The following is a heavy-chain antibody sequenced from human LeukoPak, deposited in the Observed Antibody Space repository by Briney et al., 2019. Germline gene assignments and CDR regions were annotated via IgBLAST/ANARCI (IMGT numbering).Heavy chain of an antibody. D-gene: IGHD4/OR15-4a*01. CDR2: ITSSGTTT. J-gene: IGHJ4*02. V-gene: IGHV3-11*01. Sequence: GGSLRLSCSASGFSFSDFYMIWFRLSPEKGLEWLAYITSSGTTTEYADSVKGRFTISRVNAKNSLYLQMDSLRPEDTASYYCARDPDYGDPYWGQGTAVTVSS. CDR1: GFSFSDFY. CDR3: ARDPDYGDPY.